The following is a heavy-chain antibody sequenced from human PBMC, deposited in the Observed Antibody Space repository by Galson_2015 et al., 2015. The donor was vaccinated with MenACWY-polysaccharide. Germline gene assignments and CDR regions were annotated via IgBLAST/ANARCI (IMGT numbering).Heavy chain of an antibody. CDR1: GFSFGGFG. Sequence: SLRLSCAASGFSFGGFGFSDYAIHWVRQTPGKRLEWLAVISYDGSNTYYADPVKGRFTIARDDSKNTVYLQIHSLRGEDTAVYYCAKDRPLRGLTKYYYGMDVWGQGTTVIVSS. J-gene: IGHJ6*02. CDR2: ISYDGSNT. CDR3: AKDRPLRGLTKYYYGMDV. D-gene: IGHD3-10*01. V-gene: IGHV3-30*18.